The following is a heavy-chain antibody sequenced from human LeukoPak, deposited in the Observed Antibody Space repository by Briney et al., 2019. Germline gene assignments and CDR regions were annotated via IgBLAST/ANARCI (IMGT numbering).Heavy chain of an antibody. D-gene: IGHD3-10*01. Sequence: NASETLSLTCTVSGGSISSYYWSWIRQPPGKGLEWIGHIYYSGSTNYNPSLKSRVTISVDTSKNQFSLKLSSVTAADTAVYYCARDQYYYGSGSYTHWGQGTLVTVSS. CDR2: IYYSGST. J-gene: IGHJ4*02. CDR1: GGSISSYY. V-gene: IGHV4-59*01. CDR3: ARDQYYYGSGSYTH.